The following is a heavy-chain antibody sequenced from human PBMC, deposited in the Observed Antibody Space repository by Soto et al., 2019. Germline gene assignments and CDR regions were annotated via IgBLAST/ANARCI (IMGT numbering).Heavy chain of an antibody. CDR2: INPNSGGT. J-gene: IGHJ6*02. CDR3: ARSNDNDYGDYTAPLGGMDV. D-gene: IGHD4-17*01. V-gene: IGHV1-2*04. Sequence: QVQLVQSGAEVKKPGASVKVSCKASGYTFTGYYMHWVRQAPGQGLEWMGWINPNSGGTNYAQKFQGWVTMTRDTSXXTXYXXLSRLRSDDTAVYYCARSNDNDYGDYTAPLGGMDVWGQGTTVTVSS. CDR1: GYTFTGYY.